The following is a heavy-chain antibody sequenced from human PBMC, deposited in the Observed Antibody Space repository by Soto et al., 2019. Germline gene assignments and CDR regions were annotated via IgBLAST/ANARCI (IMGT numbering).Heavy chain of an antibody. D-gene: IGHD4-17*01. CDR2: ISYDGSNK. CDR1: GFTFSSYG. J-gene: IGHJ4*02. Sequence: QVQLVESGGGVVQPGRSLRLSCAASGFTFSSYGMHWVRQAPGKGLEWVAVISYDGSNKYYADSVKGRFTISRDNSKNTLYLQMNSLRDEHTAVYYCAKVSDYGGNSYHFDYWGQGTLVTVSS. CDR3: AKVSDYGGNSYHFDY. V-gene: IGHV3-30*18.